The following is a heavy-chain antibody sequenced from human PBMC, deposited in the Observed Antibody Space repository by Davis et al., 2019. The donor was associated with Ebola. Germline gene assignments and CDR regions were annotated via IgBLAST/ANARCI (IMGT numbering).Heavy chain of an antibody. V-gene: IGHV5-51*01. CDR3: ARRGYYYDSSGYYSGAFDI. CDR2: IYPGDSDT. Sequence: GGSLRLSCKGSGYSFTSYWIGWVRQMPGKGLEWMGIIYPGDSDTRYSPSFQGQVTISADKSISTAYLQWSSLKASDTAMYYCARRGYYYDSSGYYSGAFDIWGQGTMVTVSS. J-gene: IGHJ3*02. CDR1: GYSFTSYW. D-gene: IGHD3-22*01.